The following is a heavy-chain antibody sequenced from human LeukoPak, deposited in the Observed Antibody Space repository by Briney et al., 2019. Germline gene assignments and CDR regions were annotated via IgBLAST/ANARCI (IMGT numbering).Heavy chain of an antibody. CDR3: ARGFSSGYYGGDY. J-gene: IGHJ4*02. CDR2: INPGGRST. Sequence: ASVKVSCKASGYTFTNYYIHWVRQAPGQGLEWMGIINPGGRSTSYAQKFQGRVTMTRDTSTSTVYMELSSLRSEDTAVYYCARGFSSGYYGGDYWGQGTLVTVSS. D-gene: IGHD3-22*01. CDR1: GYTFTNYY. V-gene: IGHV1-46*01.